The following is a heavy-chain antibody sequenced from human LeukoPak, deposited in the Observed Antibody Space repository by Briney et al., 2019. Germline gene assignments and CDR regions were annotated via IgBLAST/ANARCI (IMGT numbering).Heavy chain of an antibody. CDR2: IYYSGST. J-gene: IGHJ4*02. Sequence: SETLSLTCTVSGGSISSYYWGWIRQPPMKGLEWIGSIYYSGSTEYNLSPKSRVTISVDTSRNQFSLKLSSVTAADTAVYYCARHQSYGSGTYYAPFDNWGQGILVTVSS. CDR1: GGSISSYY. CDR3: ARHQSYGSGTYYAPFDN. V-gene: IGHV4-39*01. D-gene: IGHD3-10*01.